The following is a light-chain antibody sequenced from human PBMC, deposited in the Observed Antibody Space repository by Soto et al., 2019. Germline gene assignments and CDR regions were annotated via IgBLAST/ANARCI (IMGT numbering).Light chain of an antibody. Sequence: DIQMTQSPSSLSASVGDRVTITCRASQSISSYLNWYQQKPGKAPKLLIYAASSLQSGVPSRFSGSGSGTDFTLTISSLQPKDFATYYCQQSYSTPGTFGPGTKVDIK. CDR1: QSISSY. CDR3: QQSYSTPGT. CDR2: AAS. J-gene: IGKJ3*01. V-gene: IGKV1-39*01.